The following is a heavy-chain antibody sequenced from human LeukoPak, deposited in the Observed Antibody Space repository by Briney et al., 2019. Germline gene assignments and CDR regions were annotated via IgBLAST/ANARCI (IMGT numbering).Heavy chain of an antibody. V-gene: IGHV4-34*01. J-gene: IGHJ4*02. CDR1: GGSFSGYY. D-gene: IGHD4-23*01. CDR3: ARARYGGNSRYFDY. CDR2: INHSGST. Sequence: SETLSLTCAVYGGSFSGYYWSWIRQPRGKGLEWIGEINHSGSTNYNPSLKSRVTISVDTSKNQFSLKLSSVTAADTAVYYCARARYGGNSRYFDYWGQGTLVTVSS.